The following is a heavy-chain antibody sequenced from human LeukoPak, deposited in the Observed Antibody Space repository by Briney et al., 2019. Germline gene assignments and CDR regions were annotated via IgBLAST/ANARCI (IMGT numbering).Heavy chain of an antibody. V-gene: IGHV3-30*04. CDR2: ISYDGSNK. Sequence: GGSLRLSCAASGFTFSSYAMHWVRQAPGKGLEWVAVISYDGSNKYYADSVKGRFTISRDNSKNTLYLQMNSLRAEDTAVYYCAKDLDSTRLRGAFDIWGQGTMVTVSS. D-gene: IGHD2-2*01. J-gene: IGHJ3*02. CDR3: AKDLDSTRLRGAFDI. CDR1: GFTFSSYA.